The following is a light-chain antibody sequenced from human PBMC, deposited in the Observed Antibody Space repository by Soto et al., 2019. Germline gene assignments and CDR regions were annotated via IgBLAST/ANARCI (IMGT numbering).Light chain of an antibody. CDR1: SSDVGGYNY. V-gene: IGLV2-14*01. CDR2: EVS. J-gene: IGLJ1*01. Sequence: QSVLTQPASVSGSPEQSITISCTGTSSDVGGYNYVSWYQQHPGKAPKLMIYEVSNRPSGVSNRFSGSKSGNTASLTISGLQAEDEADYYCSSYTSSSTVFGTGTKVTVL. CDR3: SSYTSSSTV.